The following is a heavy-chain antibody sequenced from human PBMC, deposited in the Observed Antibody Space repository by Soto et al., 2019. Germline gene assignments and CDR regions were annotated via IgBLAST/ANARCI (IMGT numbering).Heavy chain of an antibody. CDR2: INTKTGGT. Sequence: ASVKVSCKASGYIFTGYYIQRVRQAPGQGLEGMGWINTKTGGTKYAQKFQGRVTMTRDTSINTAYMEVSRLSSDDTAVSYCATDKVAFDMWGQGTMVNVSS. V-gene: IGHV1-2*02. CDR1: GYIFTGYY. D-gene: IGHD2-15*01. J-gene: IGHJ3*02. CDR3: ATDKVAFDM.